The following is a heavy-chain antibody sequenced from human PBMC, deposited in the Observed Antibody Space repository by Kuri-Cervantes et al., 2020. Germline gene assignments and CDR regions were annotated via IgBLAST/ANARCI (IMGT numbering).Heavy chain of an antibody. J-gene: IGHJ4*02. D-gene: IGHD2-21*02. CDR3: AASREYCGGDCPEDY. V-gene: IGHV1-46*01. CDR1: GYTFTSYY. Sequence: ASVKVSCKASGYTFTSYYMHWVRQAPGQGLEWMGIINPSGGSTSYAQKFQGRVTMTRDTSTSTVYMELSSLRSEDTAVYYCAASREYCGGDCPEDYWGQGTLVTVSS. CDR2: INPSGGST.